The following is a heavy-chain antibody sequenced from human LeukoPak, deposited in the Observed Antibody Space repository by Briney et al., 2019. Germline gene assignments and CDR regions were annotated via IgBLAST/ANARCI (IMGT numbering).Heavy chain of an antibody. Sequence: SVKVCCXASGGTFSSYAISWVRQAPGQGLEWMGGIIPIFGTANYAQKFQGRVTITTDESTSTAYMELSSLRSEDTAVYYCARDVRYYGSGSYDDYWGQGTLVTVSS. V-gene: IGHV1-69*05. J-gene: IGHJ4*02. CDR3: ARDVRYYGSGSYDDY. CDR2: IIPIFGTA. D-gene: IGHD3-10*01. CDR1: GGTFSSYA.